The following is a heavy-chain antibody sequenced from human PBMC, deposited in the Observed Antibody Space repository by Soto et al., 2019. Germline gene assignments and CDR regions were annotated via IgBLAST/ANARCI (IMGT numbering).Heavy chain of an antibody. CDR3: ARTMLIRYVDN. CDR1: GFTFSHYW. J-gene: IGHJ4*02. V-gene: IGHV3-7*03. CDR2: IDQGGLET. D-gene: IGHD3-16*01. Sequence: EVQLVQSGGGLVQPGGSLRLSCEASGFTFSHYWMRWVRQAPGKGLEWVAFIDQGGLETHDADSVKGRLTLSRDNAKNTVLLERRSLRAEDTDMYDCARTMLIRYVDNWGQGTAVNVS.